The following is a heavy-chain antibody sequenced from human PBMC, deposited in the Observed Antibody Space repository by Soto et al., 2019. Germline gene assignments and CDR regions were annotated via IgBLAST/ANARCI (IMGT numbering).Heavy chain of an antibody. CDR1: GFTFSSYA. Sequence: GGSLRLSCAASGFTFSSYAMNWVRQAPGKGLEWVATISATGGSTYYADSVKGRFTISRDNSKNTLYLQMNGLRVEDTAVYYCAKDRLAGNFDYWGQGTQVTVSS. V-gene: IGHV3-23*01. CDR3: AKDRLAGNFDY. CDR2: ISATGGST. J-gene: IGHJ4*02.